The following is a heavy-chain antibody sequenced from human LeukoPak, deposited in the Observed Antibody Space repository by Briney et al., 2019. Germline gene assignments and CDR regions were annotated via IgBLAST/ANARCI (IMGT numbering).Heavy chain of an antibody. J-gene: IGHJ4*02. CDR2: ISGSGGDT. CDR1: GFSFSSHV. Sequence: TGGSLRLSRAASGFSFSSHVMHWVRQAPGKGLEWVSGISGSGGDTYYADSVKGRFTISRDNSKNTLNLQMNSLRAEDTALYYCAKDQNYESSGYYGGFDYWGQGTLVTVSS. CDR3: AKDQNYESSGYYGGFDY. V-gene: IGHV3-23*01. D-gene: IGHD3-22*01.